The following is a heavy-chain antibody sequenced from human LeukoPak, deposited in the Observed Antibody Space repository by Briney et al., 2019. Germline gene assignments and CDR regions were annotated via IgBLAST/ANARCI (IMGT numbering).Heavy chain of an antibody. CDR1: GYTFTSYD. CDR3: ARGQSYQLPLDY. D-gene: IGHD2-2*01. Sequence: ASVKVSCKASGYTFTSYDINWVRQATGQGLEWMGWMNPNSGNTGYAQKFQGRVTMTRNTSISTAYMELSSLRSEDTAVYYCARGQSYQLPLDYWGQGTLVTVSS. J-gene: IGHJ4*02. V-gene: IGHV1-8*01. CDR2: MNPNSGNT.